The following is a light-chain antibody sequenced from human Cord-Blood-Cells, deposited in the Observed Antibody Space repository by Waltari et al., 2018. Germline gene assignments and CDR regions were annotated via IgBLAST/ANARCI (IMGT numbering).Light chain of an antibody. CDR1: NIGSKS. CDR2: YDS. CDR3: QVWDSSSVV. V-gene: IGLV3-21*04. J-gene: IGLJ2*01. Sequence: SYVLTQPPSVSVAPGKTARITCGGNNIGSKSVHWYQQKPGQAPVLVTYYDSDRSSGIPERFSGSNSGNTATLTISRVEAGDEADYYCQVWDSSSVVFGGGTKLTVL.